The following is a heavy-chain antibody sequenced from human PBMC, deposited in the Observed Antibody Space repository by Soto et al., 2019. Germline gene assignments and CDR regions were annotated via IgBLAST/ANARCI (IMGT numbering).Heavy chain of an antibody. D-gene: IGHD6-6*01. V-gene: IGHV4-34*01. CDR3: ARASRSRFFPIAARPQGGYYYYMDV. Sequence: SETLSLTCAVYGGSFSGYYWSWIRQPPGKGLEWIGEINHSGSTNYNPSLKSRVTISVDTSKNQFSLKLSSVTAADTAVYYCARASRSRFFPIAARPQGGYYYYMDVWGKGTTVTVSS. J-gene: IGHJ6*03. CDR1: GGSFSGYY. CDR2: INHSGST.